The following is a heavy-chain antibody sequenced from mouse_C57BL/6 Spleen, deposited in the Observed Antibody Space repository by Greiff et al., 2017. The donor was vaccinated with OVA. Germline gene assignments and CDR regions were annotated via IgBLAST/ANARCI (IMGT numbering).Heavy chain of an antibody. J-gene: IGHJ3*01. Sequence: EVMLVESGGGLVQPGGSLSLSCAASGFTFTDYYMSWVRQPPGKALEWLGFIRNKANGYTTEYSASVKGRFTISRDNSQSILYLQMNALRAEDSATYYCARLYDSWFAYWGQGTLVTVSA. D-gene: IGHD2-3*01. CDR1: GFTFTDYY. V-gene: IGHV7-3*01. CDR2: IRNKANGYTT. CDR3: ARLYDSWFAY.